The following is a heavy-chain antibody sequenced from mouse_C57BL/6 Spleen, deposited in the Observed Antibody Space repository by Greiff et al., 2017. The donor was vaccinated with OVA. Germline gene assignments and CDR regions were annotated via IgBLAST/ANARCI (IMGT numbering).Heavy chain of an antibody. V-gene: IGHV1-82*01. CDR1: GYAFSSSW. Sequence: VQLQQSGPELVKPGASVKISCKASGYAFSSSWMNWVKQRPGKGLEWIGRIYPGDGDTNYNGKFKGKATLTADKSSSTAYMQLSSLTSEDSTVYFYARRGPYYDNYDYFDYWGQGTTLTVSS. D-gene: IGHD2-10*01. CDR2: IYPGDGDT. CDR3: ARRGPYYDNYDYFDY. J-gene: IGHJ2*01.